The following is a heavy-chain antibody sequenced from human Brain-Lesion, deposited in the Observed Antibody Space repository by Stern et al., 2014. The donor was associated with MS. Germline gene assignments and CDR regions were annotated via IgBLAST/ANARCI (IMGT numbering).Heavy chain of an antibody. V-gene: IGHV5-51*01. CDR1: GYRFDNYW. D-gene: IGHD6-19*01. CDR3: ARTYSSGWYGGHAFDI. Sequence: VQLLQSGAEVKKPGESLKISCKGSGYRFDNYWIGWVRQKPGKGLEWMGIISTADSDTRYSPSLQGQVTISADKSISTVYLQWSSLKASDTAMYYCARTYSSGWYGGHAFDIWGQGTMVTVSS. J-gene: IGHJ3*02. CDR2: ISTADSDT.